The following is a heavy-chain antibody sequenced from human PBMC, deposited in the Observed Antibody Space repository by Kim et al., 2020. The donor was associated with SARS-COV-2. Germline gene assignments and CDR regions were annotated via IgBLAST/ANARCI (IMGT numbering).Heavy chain of an antibody. Sequence: SETLSLTCTVSRKKISSNIYYWGWIRQPPGKGLEWIGSIYYSGSTYYNPSLKSRVTISVDTSKNQFSLKLSSVTAADTAVYYCARSIPRDVYYYDSSGYDYWGQGTLVTVSS. D-gene: IGHD3-22*01. J-gene: IGHJ4*02. CDR1: RKKISSNIYY. CDR2: IYYSGST. CDR3: ARSIPRDVYYYDSSGYDY. V-gene: IGHV4-39*07.